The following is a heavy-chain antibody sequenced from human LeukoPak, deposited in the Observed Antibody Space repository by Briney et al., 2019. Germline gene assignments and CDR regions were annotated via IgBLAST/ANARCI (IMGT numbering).Heavy chain of an antibody. CDR2: ISSSSSTI. CDR1: GFTVSSYS. CDR3: TRGIRNGPYGMDV. Sequence: GGSLRLSCAASGFTVSSYSMNWVRQAPGRGLEWVSYISSSSSTIYYAHSVKGRFTISRDNAKNSLYLQMNSLRAEDTAVYYCTRGIRNGPYGMDVWGQGTTVTVSS. J-gene: IGHJ6*02. D-gene: IGHD2-8*01. V-gene: IGHV3-48*04.